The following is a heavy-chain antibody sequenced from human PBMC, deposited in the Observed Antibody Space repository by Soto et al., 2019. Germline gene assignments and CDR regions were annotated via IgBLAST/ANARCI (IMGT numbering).Heavy chain of an antibody. CDR2: INAGNGNT. Sequence: ASVKVSCKASGYTFTSYAMHWVRQAPGQRLEWMGWINAGNGNTKYSQKFQGRVTITRDTSASTAYMELSSLRSEDTALYYCARVLDYYEYYYGMDVWGQGTTVTVSS. CDR3: ARVLDYYEYYYGMDV. J-gene: IGHJ6*02. V-gene: IGHV1-3*01. CDR1: GYTFTSYA. D-gene: IGHD3-16*01.